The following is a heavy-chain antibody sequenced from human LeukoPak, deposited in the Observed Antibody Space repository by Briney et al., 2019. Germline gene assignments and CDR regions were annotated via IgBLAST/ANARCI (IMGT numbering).Heavy chain of an antibody. V-gene: IGHV5-51*01. D-gene: IGHD1-26*01. CDR3: ARRVGGTPGAFDI. Sequence: GESLKISCKGSGYRFHNYWIAWVRQMPGKGLEWMGIIYPDDSDTRYSPSFQGQVTISADKYINTAYLQLYTLKASDTAIYYCARRVGGTPGAFDIWGQGTMVTVSS. J-gene: IGHJ3*02. CDR1: GYRFHNYW. CDR2: IYPDDSDT.